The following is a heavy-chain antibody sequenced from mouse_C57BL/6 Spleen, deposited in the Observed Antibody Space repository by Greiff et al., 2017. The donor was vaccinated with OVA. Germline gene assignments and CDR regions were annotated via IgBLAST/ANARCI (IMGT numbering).Heavy chain of an antibody. Sequence: EVQVVESEGGLVQPGSSMKLSCTASGFTFSDYYMAWVRQVPEKGLEWVANINYDGSSTYYLDSLKSRFIISRDNAKNILYLQMSSLKSEDTATYYCARDLGLYGYGGYFDVWGTGTTVTVSS. CDR1: GFTFSDYY. V-gene: IGHV5-16*01. J-gene: IGHJ1*03. CDR3: ARDLGLYGYGGYFDV. CDR2: INYDGSST. D-gene: IGHD2-2*01.